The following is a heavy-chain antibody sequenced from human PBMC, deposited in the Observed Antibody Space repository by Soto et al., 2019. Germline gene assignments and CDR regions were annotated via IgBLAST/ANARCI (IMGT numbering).Heavy chain of an antibody. CDR2: NIPLFGTA. Sequence: QVQLVQSGAEVKKPGSSVKVSCKASGGTFNKYAIDWVRQAPGQGLEWMGGNIPLFGTANYAQKFQRRVTITADEATSTAYMELSSLRSEDTAVYYCARQFDYDTSGYYYAYWGQGTLVTVSS. CDR1: GGTFNKYA. D-gene: IGHD3-22*01. J-gene: IGHJ4*02. V-gene: IGHV1-69*01. CDR3: ARQFDYDTSGYYYAY.